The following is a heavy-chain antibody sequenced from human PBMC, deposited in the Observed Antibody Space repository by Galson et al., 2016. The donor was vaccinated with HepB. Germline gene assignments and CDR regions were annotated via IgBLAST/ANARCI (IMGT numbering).Heavy chain of an antibody. CDR3: AKDNYYGTGSYYPYKYYGMDV. D-gene: IGHD3-10*01. Sequence: SLRLSCAASGFTFSSYWMSWVRQAPGKGLEWVANIKQDANEKNYVGSVRGRFSISRDNAKNSLYLQMNSLRAEDTAVYYCAKDNYYGTGSYYPYKYYGMDVWGQGTTVTGSS. V-gene: IGHV3-7*01. J-gene: IGHJ6*02. CDR2: IKQDANEK. CDR1: GFTFSSYW.